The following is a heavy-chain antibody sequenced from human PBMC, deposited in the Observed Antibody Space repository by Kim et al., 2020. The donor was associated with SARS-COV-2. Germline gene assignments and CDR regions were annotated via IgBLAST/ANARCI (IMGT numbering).Heavy chain of an antibody. Sequence: SVKVSCKASGGTFSSYAISWVRQAPGQGLEWMGGIIPIFGTANYAQKFQGRVTITADESTSTAYMELNSLRSEDTAVYYCARGGVVVPAATLGAFDIWGQGTMVTVSS. CDR3: ARGGVVVPAATLGAFDI. CDR1: GGTFSSYA. V-gene: IGHV1-69*13. J-gene: IGHJ3*02. D-gene: IGHD2-2*01. CDR2: IIPIFGTA.